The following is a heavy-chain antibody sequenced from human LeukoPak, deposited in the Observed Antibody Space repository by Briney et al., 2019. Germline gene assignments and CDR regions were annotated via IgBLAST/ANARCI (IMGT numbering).Heavy chain of an antibody. Sequence: GGCLRLSCAASGFTISSYAVSWVRKAPGKGLEWVSAISGSGGSTYYADSVKGRFTISRDNSKNTLYLQMNSLRAEDTAVYYCAILAAAGYFDYWGQGTLVTVSS. CDR1: GFTISSYA. CDR3: AILAAAGYFDY. CDR2: ISGSGGST. J-gene: IGHJ4*02. D-gene: IGHD6-13*01. V-gene: IGHV3-23*01.